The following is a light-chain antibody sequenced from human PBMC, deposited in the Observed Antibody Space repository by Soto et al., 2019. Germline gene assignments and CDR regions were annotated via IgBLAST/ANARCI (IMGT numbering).Light chain of an antibody. V-gene: IGKV1-5*01. CDR1: QSISTW. J-gene: IGKJ5*01. Sequence: PSTLSASVGDRVTITCRASQSISTWLAWYQQKPGKAPKLLIYAASTLQSGVPSRFSGSGSGTDFTLTISCLQSEDFATYYCQQYYSYPITFGQGTRLEIK. CDR2: AAS. CDR3: QQYYSYPIT.